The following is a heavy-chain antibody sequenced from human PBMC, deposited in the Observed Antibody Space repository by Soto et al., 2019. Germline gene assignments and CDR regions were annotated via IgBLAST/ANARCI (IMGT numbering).Heavy chain of an antibody. D-gene: IGHD6-13*01. CDR1: GLTFSNYA. J-gene: IGHJ4*02. Sequence: PGGSLRLSCAASGLTFSNYAMSWVRQAPGKGLEWVSGISGDAGSTYYADSVKGRFTVSRDNSKNTLYMQMNSLRAEDTAIYYCAKAYKFRNTWYDYWGQGTLVTVSS. CDR3: AKAYKFRNTWYDY. CDR2: ISGDAGST. V-gene: IGHV3-23*01.